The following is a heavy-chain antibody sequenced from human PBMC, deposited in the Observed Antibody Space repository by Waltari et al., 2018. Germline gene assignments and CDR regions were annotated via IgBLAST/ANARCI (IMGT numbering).Heavy chain of an antibody. CDR3: ARVPLFYGGAFDI. Sequence: VQLQESGPGLVKPSQTLSLTCTVSGGSISSGSYYWSWIRQPAGKGLEWIGRIYTSGSTNYNPSLKSRVTISVDTSKNQFSLKLSSVTAADTAVYYCARVPLFYGGAFDIWGQGTMVTVSS. J-gene: IGHJ3*02. CDR2: IYTSGST. CDR1: GGSISSGSYY. V-gene: IGHV4-61*02. D-gene: IGHD3-16*01.